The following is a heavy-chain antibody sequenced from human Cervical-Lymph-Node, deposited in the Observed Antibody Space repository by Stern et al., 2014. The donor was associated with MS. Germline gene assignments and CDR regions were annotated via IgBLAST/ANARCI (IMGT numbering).Heavy chain of an antibody. D-gene: IGHD6-13*01. CDR1: GYSISSGYY. CDR2: IYHSGST. CDR3: AREEQQLVHGNWFDP. V-gene: IGHV4-38-2*02. J-gene: IGHJ5*02. Sequence: QLQLQESGPGLVKPSETLSLTCTVSGYSISSGYYWGWIRQPPGKGLEWIGTIYHSGSTYYNPSLKSRVTISVDTSKNQFSLQLSSGTAADTAVYYCAREEQQLVHGNWFDPWGQGTLVTVSS.